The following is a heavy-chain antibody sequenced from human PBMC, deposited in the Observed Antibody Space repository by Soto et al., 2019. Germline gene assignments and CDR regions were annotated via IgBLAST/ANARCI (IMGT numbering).Heavy chain of an antibody. CDR1: GLTFNSYW. Sequence: EVQLVESGGGLVQPGESLRLSCAASGLTFNSYWMSWVRQAPGKGLEWVANIKQDGSEKNYVDSVKGRFTVSRDNAINSVHLQMNSLRAEDTAVYFCARVYSSSSGRALDDWGRGTLVIVSS. D-gene: IGHD6-6*01. V-gene: IGHV3-7*04. CDR2: IKQDGSEK. CDR3: ARVYSSSSGRALDD. J-gene: IGHJ4*02.